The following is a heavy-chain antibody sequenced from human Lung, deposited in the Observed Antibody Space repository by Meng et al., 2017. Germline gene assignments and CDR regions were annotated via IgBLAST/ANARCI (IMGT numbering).Heavy chain of an antibody. Sequence: QVQLRQGGAGMLKPSETLSRTCVVSGGSFSDYYWSWIRQPPGKGLEWIGEINHSGSTNYNPSLESRATISVDTSQNNLSLKLSSVTAADSAVYYCARGPTTMAHDFDYWGQGTLVTVSS. D-gene: IGHD4-11*01. CDR2: INHSGST. V-gene: IGHV4-34*01. CDR3: ARGPTTMAHDFDY. CDR1: GGSFSDYY. J-gene: IGHJ4*02.